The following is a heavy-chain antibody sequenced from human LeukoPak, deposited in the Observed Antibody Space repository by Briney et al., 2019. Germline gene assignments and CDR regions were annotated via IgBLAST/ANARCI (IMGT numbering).Heavy chain of an antibody. CDR3: AKDRDIVVTRDAFDI. Sequence: SGGSLRLSCAASGFTFSSYAMSWVRQAPGKGLEWVSAISGSGGSTYYADSVKGRFTISRDNSKNTLYLQMNSLRAEDTAVYYCAKDRDIVVTRDAFDIWGQGTMVTVSS. D-gene: IGHD2-2*01. V-gene: IGHV3-23*01. CDR2: ISGSGGST. J-gene: IGHJ3*02. CDR1: GFTFSSYA.